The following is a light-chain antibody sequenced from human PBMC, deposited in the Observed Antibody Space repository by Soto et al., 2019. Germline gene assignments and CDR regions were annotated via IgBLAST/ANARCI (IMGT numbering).Light chain of an antibody. J-gene: IGLJ3*02. Sequence: QSALTQPRSVSGSPGQSVTISCTGTSSDFGGYNFVSWYQHHPGKAPKLMIYDVSKRPSGVPDRFSGSKSGSTASLTISGLQAEDEADYYCCSYAGSYTLVFGGGTKVTVL. CDR1: SSDFGGYNF. CDR2: DVS. V-gene: IGLV2-11*01. CDR3: CSYAGSYTLV.